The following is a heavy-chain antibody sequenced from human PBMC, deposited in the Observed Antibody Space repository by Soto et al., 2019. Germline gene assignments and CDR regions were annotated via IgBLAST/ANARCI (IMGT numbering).Heavy chain of an antibody. CDR3: ATERETSYWSGYDH. Sequence: PSETLSLTCTVSGGSISSGFHYWSWIRQHPGKGLEWIGYIYYNGAAYYNLSLKSRVTISVDTSKNQFSLKLSSVTAADTAVYYCATERETSYWSGYDHWGQGSLVTISS. CDR2: IYYNGAA. V-gene: IGHV4-31*03. D-gene: IGHD3-3*01. J-gene: IGHJ4*02. CDR1: GGSISSGFHY.